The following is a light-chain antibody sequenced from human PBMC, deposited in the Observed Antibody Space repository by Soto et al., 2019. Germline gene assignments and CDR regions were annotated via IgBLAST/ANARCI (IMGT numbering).Light chain of an antibody. CDR2: GAS. CDR1: QSVSSAY. CDR3: HQYDSSPIT. J-gene: IGKJ5*01. Sequence: EIVLTQSPGTLSLSPGERATLSCRASQSVSSAYLAGYRQKPGQPPRLLIYGASSRATGIPDRFSGSGSGTDFTLTISRLEPEDFAVYYCHQYDSSPITFGQGTRLEIK. V-gene: IGKV3-20*01.